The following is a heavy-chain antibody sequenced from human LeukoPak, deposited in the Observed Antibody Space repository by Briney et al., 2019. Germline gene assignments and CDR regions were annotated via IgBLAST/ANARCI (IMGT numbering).Heavy chain of an antibody. J-gene: IGHJ4*02. D-gene: IGHD6-19*01. Sequence: NPGGSLRLSCAASGFTFSDYYMSWIRQAPGKGLEWVSYISSSSSYTNYADSVEGRFTISRDNAKNSLYLQMNSLRAEDTAVYYCARDLEAVAGTIDYWGQGTLVTVSS. CDR2: ISSSSSYT. CDR1: GFTFSDYY. V-gene: IGHV3-11*06. CDR3: ARDLEAVAGTIDY.